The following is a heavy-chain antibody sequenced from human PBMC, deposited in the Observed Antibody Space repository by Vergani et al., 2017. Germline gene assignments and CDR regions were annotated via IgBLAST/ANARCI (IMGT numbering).Heavy chain of an antibody. CDR1: GFTFSSYA. CDR2: ISYDGSNK. Sequence: QVQLVESGGGVVQPGRSLRLSCAASGFTFSSYAMHWVRQAPGKGLEWVAVISYDGSNKYYADSVKGRFTISRDNSKNTLYLQMNSLGAEDTAVYYCARDLGGSVLPGHYWGQGTLVTVSS. CDR3: ARDLGGSVLPGHY. J-gene: IGHJ4*02. D-gene: IGHD2-15*01. V-gene: IGHV3-30-3*01.